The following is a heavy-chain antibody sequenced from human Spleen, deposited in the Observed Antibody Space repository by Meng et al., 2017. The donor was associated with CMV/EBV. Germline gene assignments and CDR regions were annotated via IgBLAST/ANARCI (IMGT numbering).Heavy chain of an antibody. J-gene: IGHJ6*02. Sequence: SETLSLTCTVSGGSVNSGSYYWTWIRQPPGKGLEWIGEINHSGSTNYNPSLKSRFTISVDTSKNQLSLKLSSVTAADTAVYYCARDVAPFYDFWISYHKLFRAYYGMDVWGQGTTVTVSS. CDR3: ARDVAPFYDFWISYHKLFRAYYGMDV. D-gene: IGHD3-3*01. V-gene: IGHV4-39*07. CDR1: GGSVNSGSYY. CDR2: INHSGST.